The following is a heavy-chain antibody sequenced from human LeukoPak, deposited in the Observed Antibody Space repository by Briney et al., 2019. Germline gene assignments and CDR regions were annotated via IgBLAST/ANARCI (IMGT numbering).Heavy chain of an antibody. Sequence: GGSLRLSCAASGFTFSSYAMSWVRQAPGKGLEWVSAISGSGGSTYYADSVKGRFTISRDNSKNTLYLQMNSLRAEDTAVYYCATPPGCSSTSCYVWGYYYYYMDVWGKGTTVTVSS. V-gene: IGHV3-23*01. J-gene: IGHJ6*03. CDR1: GFTFSSYA. CDR2: ISGSGGST. CDR3: ATPPGCSSTSCYVWGYYYYYMDV. D-gene: IGHD2-2*01.